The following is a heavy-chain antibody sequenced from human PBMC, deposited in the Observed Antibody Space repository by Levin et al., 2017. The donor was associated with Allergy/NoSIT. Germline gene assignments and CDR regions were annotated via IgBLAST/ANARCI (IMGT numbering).Heavy chain of an antibody. CDR3: ARGLCSSSICYYVDV. Sequence: GGSLRLSCAGSGITVSSNYMSWVRQAPGKGLEWVSIIYTGGTTYYADSVRGRFTISRDNSKNTVYLHMNSLRAEDTAVYYCARGLCSSSICYYVDVWGQGTTVTVSS. CDR2: IYTGGTT. V-gene: IGHV3-53*01. D-gene: IGHD2-2*01. CDR1: GITVSSNY. J-gene: IGHJ6*02.